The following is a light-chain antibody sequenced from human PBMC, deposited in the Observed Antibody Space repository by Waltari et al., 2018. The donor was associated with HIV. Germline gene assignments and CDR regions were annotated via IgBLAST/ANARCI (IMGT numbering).Light chain of an antibody. V-gene: IGLV3-1*01. CDR1: KLGEKY. CDR2: ADT. J-gene: IGLJ3*02. Sequence: SYEVTQPPSLSVSPGQTASITCSGDKLGEKYACWYQQKPGQSPILVIYADTKRPPGSPERFSAANSGNTATLTITGTQAMDEADDYCQAWDSTSRVFGGGTKLTVL. CDR3: QAWDSTSRV.